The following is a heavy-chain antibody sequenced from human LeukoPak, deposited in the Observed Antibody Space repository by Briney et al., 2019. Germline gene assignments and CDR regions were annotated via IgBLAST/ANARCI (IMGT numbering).Heavy chain of an antibody. CDR1: GYTFTSYG. D-gene: IGHD6-19*01. CDR3: ARVGQKGYSSGWYAY. J-gene: IGHJ4*02. V-gene: IGHV1-18*01. CDR2: ISAYNGNT. Sequence: EASVKVSCKASGYTFTSYGISWVRQAPGQGLEWMGWISAYNGNTNYAQKLQGRVTMTTDTSTSTAYMELRSLRSDDTAVYYCARVGQKGYSSGWYAYWGQGTLVTVSS.